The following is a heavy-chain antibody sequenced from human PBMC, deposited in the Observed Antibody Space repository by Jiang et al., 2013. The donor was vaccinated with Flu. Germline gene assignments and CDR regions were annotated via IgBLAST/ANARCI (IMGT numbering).Heavy chain of an antibody. V-gene: IGHV4-34*01. J-gene: IGHJ4*02. Sequence: LLKPSETLSLTCAVYGGSFSGYYWSWIRQPPGKGLEWIGEINHSGSTNYNPSLKSRVTISVDTSKNQFSLKLSSVTAADTAVYYCARRSRERYCSGGSCLDYWGQGTLVTVSS. D-gene: IGHD2-15*01. CDR3: ARRSRERYCSGGSCLDY. CDR2: INHSGST. CDR1: GGSFSGYY.